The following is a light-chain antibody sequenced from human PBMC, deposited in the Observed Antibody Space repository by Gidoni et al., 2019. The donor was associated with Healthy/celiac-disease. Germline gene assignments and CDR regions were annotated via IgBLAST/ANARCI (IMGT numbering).Light chain of an antibody. Sequence: DIQLTQSPSFLSASVGDRVTITCRASQGISSYLAWYQQKPGKAPKLLIYAASTLQSGVPSRFSGSGSGTEFTLTISSLQPEDFATYSCQQLNSYPRTFGQXTKVKIK. CDR3: QQLNSYPRT. V-gene: IGKV1-9*01. J-gene: IGKJ1*01. CDR2: AAS. CDR1: QGISSY.